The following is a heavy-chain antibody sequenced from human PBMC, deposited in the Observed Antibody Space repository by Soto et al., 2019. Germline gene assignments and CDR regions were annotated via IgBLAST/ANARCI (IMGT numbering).Heavy chain of an antibody. CDR1: GFTFSNAW. CDR2: IKSKTDGGTT. CDR3: TTDSIAAAETQYYYYYYGMDV. Sequence: EVQLVESGGGLVKPGGSLRLSCAASGFTFSNAWMNWVRQAPGKGLEWVGRIKSKTDGGTTDYAAPVKGRFTISRDDSKNTLYLQMNSLKTEDTAVYYCTTDSIAAAETQYYYYYYGMDVWGQGTTVTAS. D-gene: IGHD6-13*01. J-gene: IGHJ6*02. V-gene: IGHV3-15*07.